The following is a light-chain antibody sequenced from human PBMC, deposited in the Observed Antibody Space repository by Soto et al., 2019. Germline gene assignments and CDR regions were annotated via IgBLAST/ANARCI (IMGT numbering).Light chain of an antibody. V-gene: IGKV3-15*01. CDR2: VAS. Sequence: EIVLTQSPATLSVSPGERATLTCRASQTVGTSLAWYQQKPGQAPRLLIYVASTKATGVPSRFSGSGSGTEFAIAISSLQSEDFAVYYCQQHNAWPLTFGGWTKLEIK. J-gene: IGKJ4*01. CDR3: QQHNAWPLT. CDR1: QTVGTS.